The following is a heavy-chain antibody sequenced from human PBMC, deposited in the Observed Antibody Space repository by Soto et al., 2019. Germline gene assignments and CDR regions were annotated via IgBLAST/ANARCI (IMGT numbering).Heavy chain of an antibody. CDR2: IYWDDDK. V-gene: IGHV2-5*02. J-gene: IGHJ5*02. CDR1: GFSLSTSGVA. D-gene: IGHD1-26*01. Sequence: QITLKESGPTLVKPTQTLTLTCTFSGFSLSTSGVAVGWIRQPPGKALEWLALIYWDDDKRYSPSLKSRLTITTDTSKNQVVLTMPNMDPVDTATYYCAHRRRPFSGSFYRWFDPWYQGTLVTVSS. CDR3: AHRRRPFSGSFYRWFDP.